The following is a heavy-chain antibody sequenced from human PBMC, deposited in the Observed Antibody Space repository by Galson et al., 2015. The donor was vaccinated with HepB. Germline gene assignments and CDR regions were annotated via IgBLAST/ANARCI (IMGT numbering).Heavy chain of an antibody. D-gene: IGHD3-22*01. CDR3: ARDTYYYDSSGHCDY. CDR2: ITGSGGST. V-gene: IGHV3-23*01. CDR1: GFTFSSYG. Sequence: SLRLSCAASGFTFSSYGMSWVRQAPGKGLEWVSWITGSGGSTNYADYLKGRFTISRDNSKNMLYLQMSSLRAEDTAGYYCARDTYYYDSSGHCDYWGQGTLVTVSS. J-gene: IGHJ4*02.